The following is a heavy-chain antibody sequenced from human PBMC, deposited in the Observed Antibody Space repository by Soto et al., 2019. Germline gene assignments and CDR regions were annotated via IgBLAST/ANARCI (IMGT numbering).Heavy chain of an antibody. V-gene: IGHV3-30-3*01. Sequence: QVQLVESGGGVVQPGRSLRLSCAASGFTFSSFAMHWVREAPGKGLEWVSVISYDGSNKYYADSVKGRFTISRDNSKNTLYLQMNSLRAEDTAVYYCASPREDGDYAVFDYWGQATLLTVSS. D-gene: IGHD4-17*01. CDR1: GFTFSSFA. J-gene: IGHJ4*02. CDR3: ASPREDGDYAVFDY. CDR2: ISYDGSNK.